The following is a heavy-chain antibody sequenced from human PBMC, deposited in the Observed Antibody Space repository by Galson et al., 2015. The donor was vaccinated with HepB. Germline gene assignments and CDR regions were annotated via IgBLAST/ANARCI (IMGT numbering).Heavy chain of an antibody. CDR2: IYHNGDT. V-gene: IGHV4-59*01. D-gene: IGHD5-12*01. CDR3: ARDKGSGYDPFDY. Sequence: ETLSLTCTVSGGSISSYYWSWIRQPPGKGLEWIGYIYHNGDTRYKSSLKSRVTISVDTSKNQFSLKLSSVTAADTAVYYCARDKGSGYDPFDYWGQGILVTVSS. J-gene: IGHJ4*02. CDR1: GGSISSYY.